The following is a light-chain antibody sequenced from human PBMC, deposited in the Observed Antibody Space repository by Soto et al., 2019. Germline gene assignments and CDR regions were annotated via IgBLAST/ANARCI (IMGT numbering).Light chain of an antibody. CDR3: SSYAGSKDLV. Sequence: QSALTQPPSASGSPLQSVSISCTGTSSDVGGYNYVSWYQQHPGKAPKLLIYEVSKRPSGVPDRFSGSKSGNTASLTVSGLQAEDEADYYCSSYAGSKDLVFGGGTKLTVL. CDR1: SSDVGGYNY. J-gene: IGLJ2*01. CDR2: EVS. V-gene: IGLV2-8*01.